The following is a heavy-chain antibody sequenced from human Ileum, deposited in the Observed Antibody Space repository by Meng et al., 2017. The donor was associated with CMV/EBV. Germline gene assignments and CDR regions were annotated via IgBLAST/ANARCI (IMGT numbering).Heavy chain of an antibody. D-gene: IGHD6-13*01. CDR1: GASISSGDYY. V-gene: IGHV4-30-4*08. Sequence: QVQRQEAGPGLVKPSQTLPLSCTVSGASISSGDYYWSWIRQPPGKGLEWIGYIFFSGNTYYNPSLNNRVIISIDTPRNQFSLKVDSVTAADTAVYYCARFRIAALGNLFDPWGHGTLVTVSS. CDR2: IFFSGNT. CDR3: ARFRIAALGNLFDP. J-gene: IGHJ5*02.